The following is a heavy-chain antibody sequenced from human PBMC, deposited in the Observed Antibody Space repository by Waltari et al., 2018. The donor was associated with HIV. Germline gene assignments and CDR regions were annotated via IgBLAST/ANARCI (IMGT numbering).Heavy chain of an antibody. V-gene: IGHV1-46*01. CDR1: GYTFTNYY. CDR3: ARDKAVGIITSVFNM. J-gene: IGHJ3*02. D-gene: IGHD3-3*01. CDR2: INPSGCST. Sequence: QVQLVQSGAEVKKPGASVKVSCKASGYTFTNYYIHWVRQAPGQGLEWMARINPSGCSTSHAQKFQGRVTMTRDTSTSTVYMELSSLRSEDTAVYYCARDKAVGIITSVFNMWGQGTMVIVSS.